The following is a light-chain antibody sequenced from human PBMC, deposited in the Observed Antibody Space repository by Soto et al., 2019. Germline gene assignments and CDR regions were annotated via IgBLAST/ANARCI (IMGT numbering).Light chain of an antibody. CDR1: RSKIGAGYD. J-gene: IGLJ1*01. Sequence: QSALTQPPSVSGAPGQKVTICCAGSRSKIGAGYDVNWYLQLPGTAPKLLIHGNSNRPSGVPDRFSGSKSGTSASLAITGLQAEDEADYFCQSYDSSLSGYGFGTGTKVTVL. CDR3: QSYDSSLSGYG. V-gene: IGLV1-40*01. CDR2: GNS.